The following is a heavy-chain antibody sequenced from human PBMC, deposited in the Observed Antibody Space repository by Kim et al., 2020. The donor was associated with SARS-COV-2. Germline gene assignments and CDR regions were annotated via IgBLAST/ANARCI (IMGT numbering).Heavy chain of an antibody. CDR3: ARGSIVGATTDWFDP. J-gene: IGHJ5*02. V-gene: IGHV3-21*01. Sequence: GGSLRLSCAASGFTFSSYSMNWVRQAPGKGLEWVTAISSSSSYIYYADSVKGRFTISRDNAKNSLYLQMNSLRAEDTAVYYCARGSIVGATTDWFDPWGQGTLVTVSS. CDR2: ISSSSSYI. CDR1: GFTFSSYS. D-gene: IGHD1-26*01.